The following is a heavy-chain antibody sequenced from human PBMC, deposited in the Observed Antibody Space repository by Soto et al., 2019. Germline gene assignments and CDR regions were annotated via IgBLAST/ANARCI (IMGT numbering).Heavy chain of an antibody. CDR3: ARVGSVDSFGY. V-gene: IGHV4-59*01. D-gene: IGHD3-10*01. CDR1: GGSISSYY. CDR2: IYYSGST. J-gene: IGHJ3*01. Sequence: SETLSLTCTVSGGSISSYYWSWIRQPPGKGLEWIGYIYYSGSTNYNPSLKSRVTISVDTSKNQLSLKLSSVTAADTAVYYCARVGSVDSFGYLGQGTMVTVSS.